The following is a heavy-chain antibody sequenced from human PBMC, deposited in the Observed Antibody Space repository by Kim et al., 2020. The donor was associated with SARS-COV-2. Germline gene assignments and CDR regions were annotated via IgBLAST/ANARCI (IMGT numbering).Heavy chain of an antibody. V-gene: IGHV1-24*01. CDR2: FDPEDGET. D-gene: IGHD3-10*01. J-gene: IGHJ6*02. CDR3: AITMVRGATLTAGMDV. CDR1: GYTLTELS. Sequence: ASVKVSCKVSGYTLTELSMHWVRQAPGKGLEWMGGFDPEDGETIYAQKFQGRVTMTEDTSTDTAYMELSSLRSEDTAVYYCAITMVRGATLTAGMDVWGQGTTVTVSS.